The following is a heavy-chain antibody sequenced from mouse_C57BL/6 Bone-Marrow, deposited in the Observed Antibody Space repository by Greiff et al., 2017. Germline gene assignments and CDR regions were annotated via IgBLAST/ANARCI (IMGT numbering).Heavy chain of an antibody. CDR3: ASYTTVVGYFDV. V-gene: IGHV3-6*01. D-gene: IGHD1-1*01. Sequence: EVKLVESGPGLVKPSQSLSLTCSVTGYSITSGYYWNWIRQFPGNKLEWMGYISYDGSNNYNPSLKNRISITRDTSKNQFFLKLNSVTTEDTATYYCASYTTVVGYFDVWGTGTTVTVSS. CDR2: ISYDGSN. CDR1: GYSITSGYY. J-gene: IGHJ1*03.